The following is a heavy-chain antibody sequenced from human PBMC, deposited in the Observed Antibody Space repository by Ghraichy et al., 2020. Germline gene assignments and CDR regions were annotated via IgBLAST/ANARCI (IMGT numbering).Heavy chain of an antibody. Sequence: LSLTCAASGLTVRNNYMTWVRQTPGKGLEWVSVVFSGGATYYADSVKGRFTISRDNSKNMVYLQMNSLRVEDTAMYFCARDRTGPIRNFDLWGRGTLVTVSS. V-gene: IGHV3-53*01. CDR2: VFSGGAT. CDR1: GLTVRNNY. CDR3: ARDRTGPIRNFDL. D-gene: IGHD1-1*01. J-gene: IGHJ2*01.